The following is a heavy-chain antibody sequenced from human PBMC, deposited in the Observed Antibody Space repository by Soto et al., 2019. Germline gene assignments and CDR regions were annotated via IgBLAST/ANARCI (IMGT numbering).Heavy chain of an antibody. Sequence: GGSLRLSCAASGFTFNTYGMTWVRQAPGKGLEWVSTVSGSGGGTYYADSVKGRFTISRVNSKNTVYLQMSNLRAEDTAVYFCARIGPYCGGDCYPDFDFWGLGTPVTVSS. V-gene: IGHV3-23*01. J-gene: IGHJ4*02. D-gene: IGHD2-21*02. CDR2: VSGSGGGT. CDR1: GFTFNTYG. CDR3: ARIGPYCGGDCYPDFDF.